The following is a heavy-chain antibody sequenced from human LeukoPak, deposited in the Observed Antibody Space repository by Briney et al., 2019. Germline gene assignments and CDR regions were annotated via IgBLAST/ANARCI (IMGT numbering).Heavy chain of an antibody. V-gene: IGHV4-59*01. CDR1: GGSISSYY. CDR2: IYYSGST. Sequence: SETLSLTCTVSGGSISSYYWSWIRQPPGKGLEWIGYIYYSGSTNYNPSLKSRVTISVDTSKNQFSLKLSSVTAADTAVYYCARAVRGALYYYYCMDVWGKGTTVTVSS. D-gene: IGHD1-26*01. J-gene: IGHJ6*03. CDR3: ARAVRGALYYYYCMDV.